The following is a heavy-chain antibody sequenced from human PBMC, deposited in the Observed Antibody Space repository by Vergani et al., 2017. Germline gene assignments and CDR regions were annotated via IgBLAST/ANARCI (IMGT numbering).Heavy chain of an antibody. J-gene: IGHJ5*02. CDR1: GYTFTNYA. D-gene: IGHD2-15*01. CDR3: VRARWGSCTGGSCYSGWFDP. V-gene: IGHV7-4-1*02. CDR2: INSNSGNP. Sequence: QVQLVQSGSEVKKPGASVKVSCRASGYTFTNYALNWVRQAPGQGLEWMGWINSNSGNPTYAQGFKGRFVFSLDSSVSTSYLQINSLQPEDTAVYYCVRARWGSCTGGSCYSGWFDPWGQGTLVTVSS.